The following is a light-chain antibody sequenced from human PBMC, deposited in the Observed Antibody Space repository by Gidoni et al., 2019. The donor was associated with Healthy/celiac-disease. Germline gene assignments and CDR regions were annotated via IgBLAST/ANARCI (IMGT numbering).Light chain of an antibody. J-gene: IGKJ1*01. Sequence: ELVLTQSPGTLSLSPGERSTLACRASQSVSSYLAWYQQKPGQAHRLLIYAESNRATGIPYRFSGSGSGTDFTLTISRLEPEDFAVYYCQQYLSFWTFGQGTKVEIK. CDR3: QQYLSFWT. CDR1: QSVSSY. V-gene: IGKV3-20*01. CDR2: AES.